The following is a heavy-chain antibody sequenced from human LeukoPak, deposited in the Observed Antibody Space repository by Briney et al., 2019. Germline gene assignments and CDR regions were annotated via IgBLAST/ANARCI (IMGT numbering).Heavy chain of an antibody. D-gene: IGHD6-13*01. CDR2: ISAYNGNT. CDR3: ARVGYSSSWYGYYYYYMDV. CDR1: GYTFTSYG. Sequence: EASVKVSCKASGYTFTSYGISWVRQAPGQGLEWMGWISAYNGNTNYAQKLQGRVTMTTDTSTSTAYMELRSLRSDDTAVYYCARVGYSSSWYGYYYYYMDVWGKGTTVTVSS. J-gene: IGHJ6*03. V-gene: IGHV1-18*01.